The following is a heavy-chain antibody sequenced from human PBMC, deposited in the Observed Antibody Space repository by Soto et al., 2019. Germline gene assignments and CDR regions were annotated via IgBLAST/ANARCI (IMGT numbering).Heavy chain of an antibody. V-gene: IGHV4-59*01. Sequence: SETLSLTCTVSGGSISSYYWSWIRQPPGKGLEWIGYIYYSGSTNYNPSLKSRVTISVDTSKNQCSLKLSSVTAADTAVYYCARDAGAIGYSSPWGAFDIWGQGTMVTVSS. D-gene: IGHD6-13*01. CDR1: GGSISSYY. J-gene: IGHJ3*02. CDR2: IYYSGST. CDR3: ARDAGAIGYSSPWGAFDI.